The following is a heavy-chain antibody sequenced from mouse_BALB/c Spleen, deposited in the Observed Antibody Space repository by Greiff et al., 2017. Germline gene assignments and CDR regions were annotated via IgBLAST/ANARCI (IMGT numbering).Heavy chain of an antibody. CDR1: GFTFSSYY. CDR3: ARHGGYGNYWYLDV. V-gene: IGHV5-6-2*01. J-gene: IGHJ1*01. D-gene: IGHD2-1*01. Sequence: EVNLVESGGGLVKLGGSLKLSCAASGFTFSSYYMSWVRQTPEKRLELVAAINSNGGSTYYPDTVKGRFTISRDNAKNTLYLQMSSLKSEDTALYYCARHGGYGNYWYLDVWGAGTTVTVSS. CDR2: INSNGGST.